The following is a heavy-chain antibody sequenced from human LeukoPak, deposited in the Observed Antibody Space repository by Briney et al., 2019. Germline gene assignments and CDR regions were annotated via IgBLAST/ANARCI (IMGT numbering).Heavy chain of an antibody. CDR1: GYTFTSYG. CDR3: ARDQGLRSSSPYYFDY. CDR2: ISAYNGNT. J-gene: IGHJ4*02. Sequence: GASVKVSCKASGYTFTSYGISWVRQAPGQGFEWMGWISAYNGNTNYAQKLQGRVTITADESTSTAYMELSSLRSEDTAVYYCARDQGLRSSSPYYFDYWGQGTLVTVSS. V-gene: IGHV1-18*01. D-gene: IGHD6-6*01.